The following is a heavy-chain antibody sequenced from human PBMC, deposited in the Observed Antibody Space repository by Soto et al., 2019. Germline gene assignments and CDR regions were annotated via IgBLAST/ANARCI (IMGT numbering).Heavy chain of an antibody. CDR1: GYTFTGYY. Sequence: ASVKVSCKASGYTFTGYYMHWVRQAPGQGLEWMGWINPNSGGTNYAQKFQGRVTMTRDTSISTAYMELSRLRSDDTAVYYCARHGGAHYVSSGYHYALDYWGQGTPVTVSS. CDR3: ARHGGAHYVSSGYHYALDY. V-gene: IGHV1-2*02. D-gene: IGHD3-22*01. CDR2: INPNSGGT. J-gene: IGHJ4*02.